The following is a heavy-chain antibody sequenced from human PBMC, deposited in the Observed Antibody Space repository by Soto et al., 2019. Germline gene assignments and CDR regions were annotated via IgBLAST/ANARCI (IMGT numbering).Heavy chain of an antibody. CDR3: AKGRGGEAPACDAFDI. D-gene: IGHD2-15*01. V-gene: IGHV3-23*01. CDR1: GFTFSSYA. J-gene: IGHJ3*02. CDR2: ISGRGGST. Sequence: EVQLLESGGGLVQPGGSLRLSCAASGFTFSSYAMSWVRQAPGKGLEWVSAISGRGGSTYYADSVKGRFTKSRGNPKNTLYLQMTSLRAEDTALYYCAKGRGGEAPACDAFDIWGRGTMVTVSS.